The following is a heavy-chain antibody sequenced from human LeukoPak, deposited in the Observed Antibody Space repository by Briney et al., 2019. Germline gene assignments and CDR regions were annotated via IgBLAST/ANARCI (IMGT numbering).Heavy chain of an antibody. CDR1: GFTFGDYA. Sequence: GGSLRLSCTASGFTFGDYAMSWVRQAPGKGLEWVGFIRSKAYGGTTEYAASVKGRFTISRDDSKSIAYLQMNSLKTEDTAVYYCTRVLTHRTGIRWFDPWGQGTLVTVSS. CDR2: IRSKAYGGTT. V-gene: IGHV3-49*04. CDR3: TRVLTHRTGIRWFDP. J-gene: IGHJ5*02. D-gene: IGHD3-10*01.